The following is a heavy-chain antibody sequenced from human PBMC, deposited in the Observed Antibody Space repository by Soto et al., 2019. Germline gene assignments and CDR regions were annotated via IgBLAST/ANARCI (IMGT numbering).Heavy chain of an antibody. CDR2: ISGSGGST. V-gene: IGHV3-23*01. J-gene: IGHJ4*02. D-gene: IGHD3-10*01. Sequence: GGSLRLSCAASGFTFSSYAMSWVRQAPGKGLEWVSAISGSGGSTYYADSVKGRFTISRDNSKNTLYLQMNSLRAEDTAVYYCAKEYRYPGYGSGTEAGYWGQGTLVTVSS. CDR3: AKEYRYPGYGSGTEAGY. CDR1: GFTFSSYA.